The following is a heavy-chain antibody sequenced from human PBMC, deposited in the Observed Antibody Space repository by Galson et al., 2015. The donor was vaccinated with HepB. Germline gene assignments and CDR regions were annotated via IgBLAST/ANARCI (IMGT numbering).Heavy chain of an antibody. D-gene: IGHD6-13*01. CDR3: ARVEGNLAADGSHFDY. V-gene: IGHV1-18*01. CDR1: GYNFAYDG. J-gene: IGHJ4*02. CDR2: ISAYNGNR. Sequence: SVKVSCKASGYNFAYDGISWVRRAPGQGLEWMGWISAYNGNRNYAQKFQGRITMTTDTSTTTAYMELRSLRSDDTAIYYCARVEGNLAADGSHFDYWGRGTLVTVSS.